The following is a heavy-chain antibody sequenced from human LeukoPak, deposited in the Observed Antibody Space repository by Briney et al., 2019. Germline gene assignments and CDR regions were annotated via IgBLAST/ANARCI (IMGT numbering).Heavy chain of an antibody. Sequence: GGSLRRSCAASGFTFSTYDMHWVRQAPGKGLEGGAIISYDGSNIVYADSVQGRFTISRDNSKNTLYLQMNSLRSEDTAVYYCAKKFPGAVPNGPDSWGQGPLVTVSS. D-gene: IGHD4-17*01. CDR2: ISYDGSNI. CDR1: GFTFSTYD. V-gene: IGHV3-30*18. CDR3: AKKFPGAVPNGPDS. J-gene: IGHJ5*01.